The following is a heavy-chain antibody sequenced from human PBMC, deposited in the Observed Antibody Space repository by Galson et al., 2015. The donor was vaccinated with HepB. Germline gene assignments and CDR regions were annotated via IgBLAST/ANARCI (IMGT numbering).Heavy chain of an antibody. J-gene: IGHJ4*02. V-gene: IGHV3-21*01. Sequence: SLRLSCAASGFTFSSYSMNWVRQAPGKGLEWVSSISSSSSYIYYADSVKGRFTISRDNAKNSLYLQMNSLRAEDTAVYYCARDDYYGSGSVDYWGQGTLVTVSS. D-gene: IGHD3-10*01. CDR3: ARDDYYGSGSVDY. CDR2: ISSSSSYI. CDR1: GFTFSSYS.